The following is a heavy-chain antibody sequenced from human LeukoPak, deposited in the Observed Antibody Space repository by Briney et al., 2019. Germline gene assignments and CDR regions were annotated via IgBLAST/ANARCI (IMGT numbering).Heavy chain of an antibody. CDR3: AFLDIYDGSGYYRGYFNY. D-gene: IGHD3-22*01. CDR2: FDPEDGET. Sequence: ASVKVSCKVSGYTLTGLSMHWVRQAPGKGLEWMGGFDPEDGETIYAQKFQGRVTMTEDTSTDTAYMELSTLRSEDTAVYYCAFLDIYDGSGYYRGYFNYWGQGTLVTVSS. CDR1: GYTLTGLS. V-gene: IGHV1-24*01. J-gene: IGHJ4*02.